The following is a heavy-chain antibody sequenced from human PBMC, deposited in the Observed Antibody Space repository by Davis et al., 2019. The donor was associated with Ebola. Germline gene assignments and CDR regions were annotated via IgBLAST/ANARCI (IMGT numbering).Heavy chain of an antibody. Sequence: GGSLRLSCAASGFTFTIFDMHWVRQAPGRGLEWVAFVRSHGSDDHYADSVKGRFTISRDNSKNTLYLQMNSLGPEDTAVYYCARDSDDYSFDYWGQGTLVTVSS. D-gene: IGHD4-11*01. V-gene: IGHV3-30*02. CDR1: GFTFTIFD. CDR3: ARDSDDYSFDY. CDR2: VRSHGSDD. J-gene: IGHJ4*02.